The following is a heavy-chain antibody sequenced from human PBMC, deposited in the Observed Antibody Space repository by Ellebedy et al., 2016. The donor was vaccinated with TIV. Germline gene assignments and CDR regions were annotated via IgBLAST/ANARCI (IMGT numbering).Heavy chain of an antibody. D-gene: IGHD2-15*01. CDR1: GGSISSSSYY. J-gene: IGHJ4*02. CDR3: ARDSGGYCSGGSCYARGFYFDY. Sequence: MPSETLSLTCTVSGGSISSSSYYWGWIRQPPGKGLEWIGSIYYSGSTYYNPSLKSRVTISVDTSKNQFSLKLSSVTAADTAVYYCARDSGGYCSGGSCYARGFYFDYWGQGTLVTVSS. V-gene: IGHV4-39*07. CDR2: IYYSGST.